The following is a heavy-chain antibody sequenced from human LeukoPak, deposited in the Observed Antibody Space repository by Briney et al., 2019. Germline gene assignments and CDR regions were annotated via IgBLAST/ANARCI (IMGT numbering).Heavy chain of an antibody. Sequence: GASVHVSCKVSGYSFTSNYIHWVRQAPGQGLEWMGMIYPRDGSTSYAQRFPDRVTVTRDTSTSTVHMELSGLRSKDTAVYYCARDQEGFDYWGQGTLVTVSS. CDR2: IYPRDGST. V-gene: IGHV1-46*01. CDR1: GYSFTSNY. J-gene: IGHJ4*02. CDR3: ARDQEGFDY.